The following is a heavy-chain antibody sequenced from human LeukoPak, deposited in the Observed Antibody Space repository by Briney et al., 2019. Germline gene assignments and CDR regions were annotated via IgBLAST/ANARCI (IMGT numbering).Heavy chain of an antibody. Sequence: SQTLSLTCTVSGGSISSGGHYWSWIRQHPGKGLEWIGHIYNSGGTYYNPSLKSRVTISVDTSKNQFSLKLSSVTAADTAVYYCATDLVRGVMGYWGQGTLVTVS. V-gene: IGHV4-31*03. CDR2: IYNSGGT. J-gene: IGHJ4*02. CDR1: GGSISSGGHY. D-gene: IGHD3-10*01. CDR3: ATDLVRGVMGY.